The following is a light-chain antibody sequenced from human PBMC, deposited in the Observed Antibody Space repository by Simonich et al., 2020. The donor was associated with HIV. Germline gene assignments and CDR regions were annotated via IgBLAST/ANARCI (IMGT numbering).Light chain of an antibody. CDR2: GAS. CDR3: QQYNNWPGT. CDR1: QSVSTN. V-gene: IGKV3-15*01. Sequence: EIVMTQSPATLSVSPGARATLSCRASQSVSTNLARYPQKPGQAPRLLIYGASTRATGIPERFSGSGSGTDFTLTINRLEPEDFAVYYCQQYNNWPGTFGQGTKLEIK. J-gene: IGKJ2*01.